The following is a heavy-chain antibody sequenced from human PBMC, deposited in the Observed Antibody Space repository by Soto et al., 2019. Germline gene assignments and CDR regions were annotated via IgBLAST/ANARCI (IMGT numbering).Heavy chain of an antibody. CDR1: GFTFSSYA. D-gene: IGHD1-26*01. Sequence: GESLKISCAASGFTFSSYAMSWVRQAPGKVLEWVSTISGSGGSTNYADSVKGRFTISRDNSNNALYLQMNSLRAEDTAVYYCAKDRRNSGNPQRPDYWGQGTLVTVSS. CDR2: ISGSGGST. CDR3: AKDRRNSGNPQRPDY. J-gene: IGHJ4*02. V-gene: IGHV3-23*01.